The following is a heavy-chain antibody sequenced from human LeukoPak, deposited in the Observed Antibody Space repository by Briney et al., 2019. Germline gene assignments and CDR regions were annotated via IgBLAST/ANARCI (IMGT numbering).Heavy chain of an antibody. V-gene: IGHV4-4*07. CDR1: GGSISSYY. J-gene: IGHJ4*02. CDR2: IYTSGSA. Sequence: SETLSLTCTVSGGSISSYYWNWIRQPAGKGLEWIGRIYTSGSANYNPSLKSRVTMSVDTSKNQFSLKLSSVTAADTAVYYCAKVTWGSGLNDYWGQGTLVTVSS. D-gene: IGHD6-19*01. CDR3: AKVTWGSGLNDY.